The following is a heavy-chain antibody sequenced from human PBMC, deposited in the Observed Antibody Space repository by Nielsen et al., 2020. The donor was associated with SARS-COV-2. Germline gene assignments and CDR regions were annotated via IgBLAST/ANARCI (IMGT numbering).Heavy chain of an antibody. V-gene: IGHV3-13*04. D-gene: IGHD3-16*01. Sequence: GESLKISCAASGFTFSSYDMHWVRQATGKGLEWVSAIGTAGDTYYPGSVKGRFTISRDIASNSLYLQMNSVRAGDTAVYYCVGGNYYYGMDVWGQGTTVTVSS. CDR2: IGTAGDT. CDR3: VGGNYYYGMDV. J-gene: IGHJ6*02. CDR1: GFTFSSYD.